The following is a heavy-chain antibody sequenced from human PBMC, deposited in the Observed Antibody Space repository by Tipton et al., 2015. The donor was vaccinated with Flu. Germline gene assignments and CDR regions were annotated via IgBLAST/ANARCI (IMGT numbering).Heavy chain of an antibody. CDR3: ARDYLLGDLSFFDN. J-gene: IGHJ4*02. CDR1: GDSISSYY. Sequence: TLSLTCTVSGDSISSYYWSWIRQPAGKGLEWIGRIYTSGSTNYNASLKSRVTISVDTSKNQFSLKLSSVTVADTAVYYCARDYLLGDLSFFDNWGQGTLVTVSS. CDR2: IYTSGST. V-gene: IGHV4-4*07. D-gene: IGHD3-16*02.